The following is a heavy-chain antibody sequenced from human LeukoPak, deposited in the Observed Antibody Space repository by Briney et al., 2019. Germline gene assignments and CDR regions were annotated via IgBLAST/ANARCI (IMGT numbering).Heavy chain of an antibody. CDR3: ARDGEENWGQSYFDS. V-gene: IGHV3-9*01. CDR1: GFTFTDHA. CDR2: ISWNSGDI. J-gene: IGHJ4*02. Sequence: GGSLRLSCTVSGFTFTDHAMHWVRQAPGQGLEWVASISWNSGDIGYADAVRGRFTISRDNARNSLFLQMNGLTVDDTAFYYCARDGEENWGQSYFDSWGRGTLSPSPQ. D-gene: IGHD7-27*01.